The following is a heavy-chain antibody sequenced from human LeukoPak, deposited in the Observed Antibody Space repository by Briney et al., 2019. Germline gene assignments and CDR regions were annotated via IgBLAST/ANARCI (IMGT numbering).Heavy chain of an antibody. CDR3: ARDGPGYSSSWYYFDY. J-gene: IGHJ4*02. D-gene: IGHD6-13*01. Sequence: SETLSLTCAVSGYSISSSNWWGWIRQPPGKGLELIGYIYYSGSTYYNPSLKSRVTMSVDTSKNQFSLKLSSVTAVDTAVYYCARDGPGYSSSWYYFDYWGQGTLVTVSS. V-gene: IGHV4-28*03. CDR2: IYYSGST. CDR1: GYSISSSNW.